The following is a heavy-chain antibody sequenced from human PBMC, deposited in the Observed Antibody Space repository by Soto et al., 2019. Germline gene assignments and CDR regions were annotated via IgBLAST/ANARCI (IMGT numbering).Heavy chain of an antibody. CDR3: ARNGWGMATVGM. Sequence: EVQLVESGGGLVQPGGSLRLSCAASGFTVSNNYMIWFRLPPGKGLEWVSLIYSGGTTYYADSVKGRFTISRDNSKNTRDLQMNSLRVEDTAVYYCARNGWGMATVGMWGPGTLVTVSS. CDR1: GFTVSNNY. CDR2: IYSGGTT. V-gene: IGHV3-53*01. D-gene: IGHD4-4*01. J-gene: IGHJ4*02.